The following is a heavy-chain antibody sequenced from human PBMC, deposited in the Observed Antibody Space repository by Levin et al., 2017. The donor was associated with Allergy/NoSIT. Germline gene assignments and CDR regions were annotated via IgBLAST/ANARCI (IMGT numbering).Heavy chain of an antibody. CDR1: GFTFSNCS. J-gene: IGHJ5*02. CDR3: ARLGYCSGDSCLP. Sequence: GGSLRLSCAASGFTFSNCSMNWVRQAPGKGLEWVSSISTNSSSIYYADSVKGRFTISRDNAKNSLYLQMNSLRAEDTAVYYCARLGYCSGDSCLPWGQGTLVTVSS. V-gene: IGHV3-21*01. CDR2: ISTNSSSI. D-gene: IGHD2-15*01.